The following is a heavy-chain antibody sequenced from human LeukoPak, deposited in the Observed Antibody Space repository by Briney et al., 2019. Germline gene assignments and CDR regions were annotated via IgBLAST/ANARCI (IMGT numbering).Heavy chain of an antibody. V-gene: IGHV4-38-2*02. Sequence: PSETLSLTCTVSGYSISSGYYWGWIRQPPGKGLEWIVNIYHTGSTYYNPSLKSRVTISVDTSKNQCSLKLSSVTAADTAVYYCVRSSSSIFDYWGQGTLVTVSS. D-gene: IGHD6-6*01. CDR1: GYSISSGYY. CDR3: VRSSSSIFDY. CDR2: IYHTGST. J-gene: IGHJ4*02.